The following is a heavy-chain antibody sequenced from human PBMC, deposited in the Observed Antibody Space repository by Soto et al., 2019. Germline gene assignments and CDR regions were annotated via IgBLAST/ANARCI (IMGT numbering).Heavy chain of an antibody. CDR3: AKATTNGGWFNPFDS. CDR1: GFSFVNYA. J-gene: IGHJ4*02. CDR2: LSGSGTST. Sequence: TGESLRLSCAASGFSFVNYAMNWVRHAPGKGLEWVSGLSGSGTSTYYADSAKGRFTISRDNSRDTLFLQMNSLTADDTAVYYCAKATTNGGWFNPFDSWGQGALVTVSS. D-gene: IGHD6-19*01. V-gene: IGHV3-23*01.